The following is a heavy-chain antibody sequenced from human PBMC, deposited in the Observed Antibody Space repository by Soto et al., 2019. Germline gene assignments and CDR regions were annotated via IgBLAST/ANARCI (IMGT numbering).Heavy chain of an antibody. Sequence: ASVKVSCKASGYTFTSYGISWVRQAPGQGLEWMGWISAYNGNTNYAQKLQGRVTMTTDTSTSTAYMELRSLRSDDTAVYYCARGAYCSSTSCQTKYNWFDPWGQGTLVTVSS. CDR2: ISAYNGNT. J-gene: IGHJ5*02. CDR3: ARGAYCSSTSCQTKYNWFDP. CDR1: GYTFTSYG. D-gene: IGHD2-2*01. V-gene: IGHV1-18*01.